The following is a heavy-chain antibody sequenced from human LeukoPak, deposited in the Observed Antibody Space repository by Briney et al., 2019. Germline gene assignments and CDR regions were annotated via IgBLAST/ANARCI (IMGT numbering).Heavy chain of an antibody. V-gene: IGHV4-59*04. Sequence: SETLSLTCTVSGGSISSYYWSWIRQPPGKGLEWIGSIYHSGSTYYNPSLKSRTTMSVDTSKNQFSLKLSSVTAADTAVYYCARHTRAYYDILTGYHGADDAFDIWGQGTMVTVSS. J-gene: IGHJ3*02. D-gene: IGHD3-9*01. CDR1: GGSISSYY. CDR3: ARHTRAYYDILTGYHGADDAFDI. CDR2: IYHSGST.